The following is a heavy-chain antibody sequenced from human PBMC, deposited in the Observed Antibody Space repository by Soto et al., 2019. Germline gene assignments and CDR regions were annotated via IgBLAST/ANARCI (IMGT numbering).Heavy chain of an antibody. CDR2: TYYRSKWYY. CDR1: GDSVSSNSAG. Sequence: PSQNLSLTCVITGDSVSSNSAGWSWVRQSPSRGLEWLGRTYYRSKWYYEYAVSVRGRITINPDTSKNQYSLQLNSVTPEDTAVYFCARGEQYSGRIFDYWGKGTLFTVSS. V-gene: IGHV6-1*01. D-gene: IGHD1-26*01. J-gene: IGHJ4*01. CDR3: ARGEQYSGRIFDY.